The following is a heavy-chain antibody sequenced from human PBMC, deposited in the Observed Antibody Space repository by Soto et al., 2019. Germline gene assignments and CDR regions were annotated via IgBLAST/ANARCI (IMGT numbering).Heavy chain of an antibody. D-gene: IGHD3-3*01. J-gene: IGHJ4*02. V-gene: IGHV4-38-2*01. CDR2: IYHSGST. CDR1: GYSISSGYY. Sequence: SETLSLTCAVSGYSISSGYYWGWIRQPPGKGLEWIGSIYHSGSTYYNPSLKSRVTISVDTSKNQFSLKLSSVTAADTAVYYCARTIGIFGAHDYWGQGTLVTVSS. CDR3: ARTIGIFGAHDY.